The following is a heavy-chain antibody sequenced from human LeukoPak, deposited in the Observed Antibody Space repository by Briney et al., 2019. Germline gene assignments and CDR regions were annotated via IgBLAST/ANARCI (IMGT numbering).Heavy chain of an antibody. V-gene: IGHV3-23*01. CDR2: ISGGGATT. Sequence: GGSRRLSWSASGFSFSSYTMTWVRQAPGKGRGWVAIISGGGATTFYTDSVKGRFTISRDNPKNTLYLQMNSLSVEDTAVYYCASGNYLNWGSITFDYWGQGTLVTVSS. CDR3: ASGNYLNWGSITFDY. J-gene: IGHJ4*02. D-gene: IGHD1-26*01. CDR1: GFSFSSYT.